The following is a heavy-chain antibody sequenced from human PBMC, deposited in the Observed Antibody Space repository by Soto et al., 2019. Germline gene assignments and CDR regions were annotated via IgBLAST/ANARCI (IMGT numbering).Heavy chain of an antibody. CDR1: GYSFSTSGVG. CDR3: AHRLWDYGDYIRDAFDV. V-gene: IGHV2-5*02. J-gene: IGHJ3*01. D-gene: IGHD4-17*01. Sequence: QITLKESGPTLVKPTQTLTLTCTFSGYSFSTSGVGVGWIRQPPGKAMERLAVICWDDDKRNNPSLKSRLTITKDTSKNQVILTMTNMDPVDTATYFCAHRLWDYGDYIRDAFDVWGQGTMVTVSS. CDR2: ICWDDDK.